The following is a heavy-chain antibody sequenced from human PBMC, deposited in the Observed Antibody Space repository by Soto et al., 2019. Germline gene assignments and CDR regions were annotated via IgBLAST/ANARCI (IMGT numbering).Heavy chain of an antibody. CDR2: ISHDGSNK. CDR3: ARRLRAVAGYWHGWDV. CDR1: GFTFSSYG. V-gene: IGHV3-30*03. Sequence: QVQLVESGGGVVQPGRSLRLSCAASGFTFSSYGMHWVRQAPGKGLEWVAVISHDGSNKYFADSVKGRITISRDNSQNTLDLQMKSPRAEDTAVYYWARRLRAVAGYWHGWDVWGQGTTVTVSS. J-gene: IGHJ6*02. D-gene: IGHD6-19*01.